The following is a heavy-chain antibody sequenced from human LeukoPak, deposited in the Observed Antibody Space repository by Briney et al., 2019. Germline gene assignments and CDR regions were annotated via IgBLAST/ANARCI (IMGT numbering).Heavy chain of an antibody. CDR3: AKEGDYAAAFDI. CDR2: IKQDGSEK. Sequence: GGSLRLSCAASGFTFSNYWMSWVRQAPGKGLEWVANIKQDGSEKYFMDSLKGRFTISRDNSKNTLYLQMNSLRAEDTAVYYCAKEGDYAAAFDIWGQGTMVTVSS. V-gene: IGHV3-7*01. J-gene: IGHJ3*02. CDR1: GFTFSNYW. D-gene: IGHD4-17*01.